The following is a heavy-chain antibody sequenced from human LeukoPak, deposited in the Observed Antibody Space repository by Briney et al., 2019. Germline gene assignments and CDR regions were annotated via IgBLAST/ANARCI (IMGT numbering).Heavy chain of an antibody. CDR3: ATLYSSSWSDYYYYGMDV. Sequence: ASVKVSCKASGHTFTGYYMHWVRQAPGQGLEWMGWINPNSGGTNYAQKFQGRVTMTRDTSISTAYMELSRLRSDDTAVYYCATLYSSSWSDYYYYGMDVWGQGTTVTVSS. CDR1: GHTFTGYY. V-gene: IGHV1-2*02. J-gene: IGHJ6*02. D-gene: IGHD6-13*01. CDR2: INPNSGGT.